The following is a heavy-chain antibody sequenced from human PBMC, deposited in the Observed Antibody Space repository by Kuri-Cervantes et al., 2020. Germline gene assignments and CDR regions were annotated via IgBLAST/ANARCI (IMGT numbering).Heavy chain of an antibody. V-gene: IGHV3-21*01. CDR1: GFTFSTYS. Sequence: GESLKISCVASGFTFSTYSMNWVRQAPGKGLEWVSSISSTSSYIYYADSVKGRFTISRDNAKNSLYLQMNSLRVEDTAVYYCVRGFDGFYGMDLWGQGTTVTVSS. CDR2: ISSTSSYI. D-gene: IGHD3-10*01. CDR3: VRGFDGFYGMDL. J-gene: IGHJ6*02.